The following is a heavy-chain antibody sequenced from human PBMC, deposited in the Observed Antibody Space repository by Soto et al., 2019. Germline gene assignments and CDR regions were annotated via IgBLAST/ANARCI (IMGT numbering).Heavy chain of an antibody. J-gene: IGHJ1*01. Sequence: ESGGGVVQPGRSLRLSCAASGFTFSSYGMHWVRQAPGKGLEWVAVIWYDGSNKYYEDSVKGRFTISRDNSKNTLYLQMNSLRAEDTAVYYCAREYCSGGSCYSPYFQHWVQGTMVTVSS. CDR2: IWYDGSNK. D-gene: IGHD2-15*01. V-gene: IGHV3-33*01. CDR1: GFTFSSYG. CDR3: AREYCSGGSCYSPYFQH.